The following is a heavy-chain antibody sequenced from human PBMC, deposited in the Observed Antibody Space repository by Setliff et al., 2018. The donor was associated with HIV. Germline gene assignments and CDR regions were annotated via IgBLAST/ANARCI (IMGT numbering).Heavy chain of an antibody. CDR2: IIPIFGTA. Sequence: AASVKVSCKASGGTFSSYAISWVRQAPGQGLEWMGGIIPIFGTANYAQKFQGRVTITTDESTSTAYMELSSLRSEDTAVYYCAASITGTPDYFDYWGQGTLVTVSS. CDR1: GGTFSSYA. D-gene: IGHD1-20*01. J-gene: IGHJ4*02. CDR3: AASITGTPDYFDY. V-gene: IGHV1-69*05.